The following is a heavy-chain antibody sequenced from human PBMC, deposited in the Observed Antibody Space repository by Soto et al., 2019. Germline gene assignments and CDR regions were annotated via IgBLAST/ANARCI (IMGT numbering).Heavy chain of an antibody. J-gene: IGHJ4*02. CDR1: GGSSSGHS. V-gene: IGHV4-34*01. Sequence: QGQLQQWGAGLLKPSEILSLTCAVCGGSSSGHSWCWIRQPRGKGLGWIGESHQRRGANCNPSLKSIVTIGVVTSKTHFSLRLSSVTAAGTPFYCSAREWPPVGESVQYHLSGRAYWGSGTLVTVSS. D-gene: IGHD1-26*01. CDR3: AREWPPVGESVQYHLSGRAY. CDR2: SHQRRGA.